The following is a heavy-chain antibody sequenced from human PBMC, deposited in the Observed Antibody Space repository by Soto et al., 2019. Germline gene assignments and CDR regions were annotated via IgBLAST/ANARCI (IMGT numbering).Heavy chain of an antibody. CDR3: AKDLITNGWSANYLDY. CDR2: ISSDGFNK. Sequence: QVQLVESGGGVVQPGRSLRLSCTASGFTFNTYAMHWVRQAPGRGLEWVAIISSDGFNKYYADSVKGRFTISRDNYKNTLYVQMSSLRAEETAVYYCAKDLITNGWSANYLDYWRQGTLVTVSS. CDR1: GFTFNTYA. V-gene: IGHV3-30*18. J-gene: IGHJ4*02. D-gene: IGHD6-19*01.